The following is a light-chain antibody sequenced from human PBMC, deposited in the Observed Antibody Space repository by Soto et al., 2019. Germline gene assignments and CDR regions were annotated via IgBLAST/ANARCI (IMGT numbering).Light chain of an antibody. CDR2: SAS. Sequence: DIQMTQSPSSVSASVGDRVTITCRASQGFSTWLAWYRRKPGTAPELLIYSASSLHSGVPSRFSGSGSGTDFTLTSSSLQPEDFATYYCQQANSFPRTFGGGTEVEIK. V-gene: IGKV1-12*01. J-gene: IGKJ4*01. CDR1: QGFSTW. CDR3: QQANSFPRT.